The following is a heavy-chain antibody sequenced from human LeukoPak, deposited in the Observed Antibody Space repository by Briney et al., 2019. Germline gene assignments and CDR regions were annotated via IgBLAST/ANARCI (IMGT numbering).Heavy chain of an antibody. V-gene: IGHV5-51*01. CDR1: GYSFTSYW. D-gene: IGHD2-2*02. CDR3: ASSADVVVPAAIPTPPEYFDY. Sequence: GESLKISCKGSGYSFTSYWIGWVRQMPGKGLEWMGIIYPGYSDTTYSPSFQDQVTISADKSISTAYLQWSSLKASDTAMYYCASSADVVVPAAIPTPPEYFDYWGQGTLVTVSS. J-gene: IGHJ4*02. CDR2: IYPGYSDT.